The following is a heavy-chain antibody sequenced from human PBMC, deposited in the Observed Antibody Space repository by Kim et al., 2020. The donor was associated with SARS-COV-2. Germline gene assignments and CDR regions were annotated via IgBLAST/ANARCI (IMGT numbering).Heavy chain of an antibody. CDR3: ARGGEYYYDSSGYGKYWYFDL. Sequence: GGSLRLSCAASGFTFSSYSMNWVRQAPGKGLEWVSSISSSSSYIYYADSVKGRFTISRDNAKNSLYLQMNSLRAEDTAVYYCARGGEYYYDSSGYGKYWYFDLWRRGTLVTVSS. CDR2: ISSSSSYI. D-gene: IGHD3-22*01. J-gene: IGHJ2*01. CDR1: GFTFSSYS. V-gene: IGHV3-21*01.